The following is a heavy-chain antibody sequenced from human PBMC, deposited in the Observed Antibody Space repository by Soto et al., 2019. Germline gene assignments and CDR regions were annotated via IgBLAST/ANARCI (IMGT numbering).Heavy chain of an antibody. CDR2: ISGSGGST. CDR1: GFTFSNYV. Sequence: EEQLLDFGGDLVQPGGSLRLSCAASGFTFSNYVMSWVRQAPGKGLEWVSAISGSGGSTYSADSVKGRFTISRDNSKNTLYLQMDSLRAEDTAVYYCAKGNNLEWFLSPIAYWGQGTLVTVSS. J-gene: IGHJ4*02. V-gene: IGHV3-23*01. D-gene: IGHD3-3*01. CDR3: AKGNNLEWFLSPIAY.